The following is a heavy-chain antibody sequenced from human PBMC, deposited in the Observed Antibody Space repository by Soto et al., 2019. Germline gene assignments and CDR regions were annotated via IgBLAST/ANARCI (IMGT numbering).Heavy chain of an antibody. Sequence: QVQLVQSGAEVKKPGSSVKVSCKASGGTFSSYTISWVRQAPGQGLEWMGRIIPILGIANYAQKFQGRVTITADNSTSTAYMELRSLRSEDTAVYYCARDPALTTVTPTWGQGTLVTVSS. V-gene: IGHV1-69*08. CDR2: IIPILGIA. D-gene: IGHD4-17*01. CDR3: ARDPALTTVTPT. J-gene: IGHJ5*02. CDR1: GGTFSSYT.